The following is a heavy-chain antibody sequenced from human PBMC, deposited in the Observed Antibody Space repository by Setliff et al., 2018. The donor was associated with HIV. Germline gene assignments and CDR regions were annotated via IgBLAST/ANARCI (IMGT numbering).Heavy chain of an antibody. Sequence: PSETLSLTCTVSGGSIRSSSSYWGWIRQPPGKGLEWIGIIYYSGSTYYKPSLKSRVTISVDTSKNQFSLKLSSVTAADTAVYYCAREAASVWINYYYMDVWGKGTTVTVSS. V-gene: IGHV4-39*02. CDR2: IYYSGST. D-gene: IGHD2-2*03. CDR1: GGSIRSSSSY. J-gene: IGHJ6*03. CDR3: AREAASVWINYYYMDV.